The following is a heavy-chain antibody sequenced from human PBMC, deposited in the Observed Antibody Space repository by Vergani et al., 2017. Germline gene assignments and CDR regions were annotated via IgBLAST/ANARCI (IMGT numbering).Heavy chain of an antibody. D-gene: IGHD3-3*01. CDR1: GGSFSGYY. CDR2: INHSGST. CDR3: ARGLAYYDFWSGYYKAPYMDV. V-gene: IGHV4-34*01. Sequence: QVQLQQWGAGLLKPSETRSLTCAVYGGSFSGYYWSWIRQPPGKGLEWIGEINHSGSTNYNPSLKSRVTISVDTSKNQFSLKLSSVTAADTAVYYCARGLAYYDFWSGYYKAPYMDVWGKGTTVTVSS. J-gene: IGHJ6*03.